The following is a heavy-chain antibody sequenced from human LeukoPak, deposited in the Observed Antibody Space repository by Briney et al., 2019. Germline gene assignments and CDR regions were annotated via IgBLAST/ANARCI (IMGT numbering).Heavy chain of an antibody. Sequence: SETLSLTCTVSGGSISSYYWSWIRQPPGKGLEWIGYIYYSGSTNYNPSLKSRVTISVDTSKNQFSLKLSSVTAADTAVYYCARGGFLEWSHDAFDIWGQGTMVTVSS. CDR2: IYYSGST. CDR1: GGSISSYY. V-gene: IGHV4-59*01. CDR3: ARGGFLEWSHDAFDI. J-gene: IGHJ3*02. D-gene: IGHD3-3*01.